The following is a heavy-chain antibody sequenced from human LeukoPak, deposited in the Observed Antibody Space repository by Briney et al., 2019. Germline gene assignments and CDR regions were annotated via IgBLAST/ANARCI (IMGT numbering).Heavy chain of an antibody. Sequence: NPSETLSLTCTVSGGSISSYYRSWIRQPPGKGLEWIGRFYTSGGPNYNPSLKSRVPISVETSKNQFSLKLSSVTAADTAVYYCARITMSVAFDIWGQGTMVTVSS. CDR3: ARITMSVAFDI. V-gene: IGHV4-4*07. D-gene: IGHD3-10*02. J-gene: IGHJ3*02. CDR2: FYTSGGP. CDR1: GGSISSYY.